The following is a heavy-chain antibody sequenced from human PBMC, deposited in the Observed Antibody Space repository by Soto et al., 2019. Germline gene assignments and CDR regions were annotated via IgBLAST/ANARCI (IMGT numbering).Heavy chain of an antibody. V-gene: IGHV1-18*01. Sequence: ASVKVSCKASGYTFFTYDISWVRQAPGQGLEWMGWISTYSGDTKYAQKFQGRVTMTTDTSTTTAYLELRSLRSDDTAVYYCARHHGPTTSENWFDPWGQGTLVTVAP. CDR3: ARHHGPTTSENWFDP. J-gene: IGHJ5*02. CDR2: ISTYSGDT. CDR1: GYTFFTYD. D-gene: IGHD5-12*01.